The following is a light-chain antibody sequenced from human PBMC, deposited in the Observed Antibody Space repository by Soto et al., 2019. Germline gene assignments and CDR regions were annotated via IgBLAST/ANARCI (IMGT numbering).Light chain of an antibody. J-gene: IGKJ1*01. CDR2: KTS. CDR3: MQATQLWT. CDR1: HSLVHSDGNTY. V-gene: IGKV2-24*01. Sequence: DIVMTQTPLSSPVSIGQPASISCRSSHSLVHSDGNTYLSWLHQRPGQPPRLLIYKTSNRFSGVPGRFSGSGAGTDFTLKISRVEAEDVGVYYCMQATQLWTFGQGTNVEI.